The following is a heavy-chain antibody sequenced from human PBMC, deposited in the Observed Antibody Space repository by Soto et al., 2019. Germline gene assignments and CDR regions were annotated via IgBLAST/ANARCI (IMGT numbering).Heavy chain of an antibody. Sequence: SETLSLTCTVSGGSISSHYWSWVRQAPGKGLEWIGHIYYRGSTTYNPSLRSRSTISVDTSNNQFSLKLNSVTTADTAVYYCARDGREASGMDVWGQGTKVTV. J-gene: IGHJ6*02. D-gene: IGHD1-26*01. V-gene: IGHV4-59*11. CDR1: GGSISSHY. CDR2: IYYRGST. CDR3: ARDGREASGMDV.